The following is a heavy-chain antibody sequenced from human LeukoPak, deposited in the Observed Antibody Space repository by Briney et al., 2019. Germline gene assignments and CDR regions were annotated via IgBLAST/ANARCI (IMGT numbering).Heavy chain of an antibody. J-gene: IGHJ6*04. CDR1: GCTFTSYF. CDR3: ASSRGSGSYGFGMDV. CDR2: MNPSGGST. D-gene: IGHD3-10*01. V-gene: IGHV1-46*01. Sequence: ASVKVSCKASGCTFTSYFMHWVRQAPGQGLEWMVIMNPSGGSTSYTQKFQGRVTMTRDTSTSTVYMELSSLRSEDTAVYYCASSRGSGSYGFGMDVWGKGTTVTVSS.